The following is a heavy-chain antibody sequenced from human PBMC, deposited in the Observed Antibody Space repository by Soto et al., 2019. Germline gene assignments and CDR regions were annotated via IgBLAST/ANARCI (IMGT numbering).Heavy chain of an antibody. V-gene: IGHV3-23*01. D-gene: IGHD6-19*01. CDR3: AKEVGVHKYSSGWYRDY. Sequence: EVQLLESGGGLVQPGGSLRLSCAASGFTFSSYAMSWVRQAPGKGLEWVSAISGSGGSTYYADSVKGRFTISRDNSKNTLYLQMNSLRAEDTAVYYCAKEVGVHKYSSGWYRDYWGQGTLVTVSS. J-gene: IGHJ4*02. CDR2: ISGSGGST. CDR1: GFTFSSYA.